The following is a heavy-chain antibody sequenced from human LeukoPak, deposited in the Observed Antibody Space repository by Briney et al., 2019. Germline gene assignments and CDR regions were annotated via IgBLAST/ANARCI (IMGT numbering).Heavy chain of an antibody. Sequence: SETLSLTCTVPGGSISSYYWSWIRQPPGKGLEWIGYIYYSGSTNYNPSLKSRVTISVDTSKNQFSLKLSSVTAADTAVYYCARHVFRGPFDYWGQGTLVTVSS. CDR3: ARHVFRGPFDY. CDR1: GGSISSYY. J-gene: IGHJ4*02. V-gene: IGHV4-59*08. CDR2: IYYSGST. D-gene: IGHD3-10*01.